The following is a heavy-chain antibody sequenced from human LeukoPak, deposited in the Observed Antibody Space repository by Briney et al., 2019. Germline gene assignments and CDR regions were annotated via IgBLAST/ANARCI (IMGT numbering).Heavy chain of an antibody. Sequence: SQTLSLTCTVSGGSISSGDYYWSWIRPPPGKGLEWIGSIYYSGSTYSNPSLKSRVTISVDTSKNQFSLKLSSVTAADTAVYYCAVFWSGYYTLDYWGQGTLVTVSS. CDR2: IYYSGST. V-gene: IGHV4-39*01. CDR1: GGSISSGDYY. CDR3: AVFWSGYYTLDY. D-gene: IGHD3-3*01. J-gene: IGHJ4*02.